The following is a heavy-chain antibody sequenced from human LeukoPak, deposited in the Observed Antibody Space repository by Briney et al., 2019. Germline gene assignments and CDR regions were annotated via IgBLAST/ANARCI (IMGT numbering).Heavy chain of an antibody. D-gene: IGHD2-2*01. CDR1: GFTFSSYA. Sequence: GGSLRLSCAASGFTFSSYAMSWVRQAPGKGLGWVSAISGSGGSIYYADSVKGRFTISRDNSKNTLYLQMNSLRAEDTAVYYCAKAWLGNQLPPNWFDPWGQGTLVTVSS. J-gene: IGHJ5*02. V-gene: IGHV3-23*01. CDR2: ISGSGGSI. CDR3: AKAWLGNQLPPNWFDP.